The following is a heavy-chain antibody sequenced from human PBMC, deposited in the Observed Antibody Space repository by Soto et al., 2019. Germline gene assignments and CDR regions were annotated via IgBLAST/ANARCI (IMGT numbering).Heavy chain of an antibody. CDR1: GFTFRNYA. CDR3: VKGEYYYDSSGYYPFDY. Sequence: GGSLRLSCGASGFTFRNYAMHWVRQAPGKGLELVAIIYYDGSNKYYVDSVKGRFTISRDNSKNTVYLQMSSLTAEDTAVYYCVKGEYYYDSSGYYPFDYWGQGTLVTVSS. D-gene: IGHD3-22*01. CDR2: IYYDGSNK. J-gene: IGHJ4*02. V-gene: IGHV3-30*18.